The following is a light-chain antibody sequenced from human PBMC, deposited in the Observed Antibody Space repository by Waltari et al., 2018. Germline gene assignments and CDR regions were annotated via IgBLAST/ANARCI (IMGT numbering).Light chain of an antibody. V-gene: IGLV2-14*01. CDR2: EVT. CDR3: SSFTTIGTLVV. Sequence: QSALTQPASVSGSPGQSITISCTGTSSDVGGYNPVSWYQQQPGKAPKLLILEVTNRPSGISNRFSGSKPGNTASLTISGLQAEDEGEYYCSSFTTIGTLVVFGGGTKVTVL. CDR1: SSDVGGYNP. J-gene: IGLJ2*01.